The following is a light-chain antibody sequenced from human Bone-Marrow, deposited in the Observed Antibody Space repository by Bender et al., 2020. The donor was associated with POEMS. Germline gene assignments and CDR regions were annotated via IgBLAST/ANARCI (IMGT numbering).Light chain of an antibody. V-gene: IGLV6-57*04. J-gene: IGLJ2*01. CDR2: EDN. Sequence: NFMLTQPHSVSESPGKTVTISCTRSSGSIVTGYVQWYQQRPGSAPTTVIYEDNQRPSGVPDRFSGSIDISSNSASLSISGLKTEDEGDYYCQSYDSNDILFGGGTKLTVL. CDR3: QSYDSNDIL. CDR1: SGSIVTGY.